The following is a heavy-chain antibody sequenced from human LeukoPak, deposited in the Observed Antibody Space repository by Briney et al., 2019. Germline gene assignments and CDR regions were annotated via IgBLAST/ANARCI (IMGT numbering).Heavy chain of an antibody. Sequence: GGSLRLSCAASGFTFSSYGMHWVRQAPGKGLEWVAVISYDGSNKYYADSVKGRFTISRDNSKNTLYLQMNSLRAEDTAVYYCAKGDKSGSFLFDYWGQGTLVTVSS. CDR3: AKGDKSGSFLFDY. CDR2: ISYDGSNK. D-gene: IGHD1-26*01. CDR1: GFTFSSYG. V-gene: IGHV3-30*18. J-gene: IGHJ4*02.